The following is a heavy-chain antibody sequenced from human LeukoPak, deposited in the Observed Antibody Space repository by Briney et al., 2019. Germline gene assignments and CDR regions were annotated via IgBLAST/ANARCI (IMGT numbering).Heavy chain of an antibody. V-gene: IGHV4-59*01. CDR1: GGSISSYY. D-gene: IGHD3-10*01. CDR2: IYYGGST. Sequence: SETLSLTCSVSGGSISSYYWSWIRQPPGKGLEWIGYIYYGGSTNYNPSLKSRVTISVDTSKNQFSLKLSSVTAADTAVYYCARGGNMVRGVIDYYYYYMDVWGKGTTVTVSS. J-gene: IGHJ6*03. CDR3: ARGGNMVRGVIDYYYYYMDV.